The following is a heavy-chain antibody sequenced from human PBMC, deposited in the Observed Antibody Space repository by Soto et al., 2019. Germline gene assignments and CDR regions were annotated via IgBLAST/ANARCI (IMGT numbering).Heavy chain of an antibody. D-gene: IGHD1-1*01. V-gene: IGHV3-30-3*01. J-gene: IGHJ6*02. CDR2: ISFDGSNK. CDR3: ARDQLVGEQVDDYYYYGMGV. Sequence: GGSLRLSCAASGFTFTSYPMHWVRQAPGKGLEWVALISFDGSNKYYADSVKGRFIISRDNSKNTLYLQMNSLTAEDTAVYFCARDQLVGEQVDDYYYYGMGVWGQGTTVTVSS. CDR1: GFTFTSYP.